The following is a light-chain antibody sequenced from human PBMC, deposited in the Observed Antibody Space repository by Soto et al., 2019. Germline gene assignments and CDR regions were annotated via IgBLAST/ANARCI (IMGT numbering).Light chain of an antibody. CDR3: LQYRTSSWT. CDR1: QSVSSSY. J-gene: IGKJ1*01. V-gene: IGKV3-20*01. CDR2: GAS. Sequence: EIVLTQSLGTLSLSPGERATLSCRASQSVSSSYLAWYQQKPGQAPRLLIYGASSRATGISDRFSGSGSGTDFTLTISRLEPEDFAVYYCLQYRTSSWTFGQGTKVDIK.